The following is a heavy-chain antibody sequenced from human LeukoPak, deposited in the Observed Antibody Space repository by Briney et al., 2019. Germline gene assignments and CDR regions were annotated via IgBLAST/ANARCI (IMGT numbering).Heavy chain of an antibody. Sequence: ASVKVSCKASGYTFTSYDVNWVRQATGQGLEWMGWMNPNSGDTGYAQKSQGRVTMTRNTSISTAYMELSSLRSEDTAVYYCARGAEMATIYYYYYGMDVWGQGTTVTVSS. CDR2: MNPNSGDT. V-gene: IGHV1-8*01. J-gene: IGHJ6*02. D-gene: IGHD5-24*01. CDR3: ARGAEMATIYYYYYGMDV. CDR1: GYTFTSYD.